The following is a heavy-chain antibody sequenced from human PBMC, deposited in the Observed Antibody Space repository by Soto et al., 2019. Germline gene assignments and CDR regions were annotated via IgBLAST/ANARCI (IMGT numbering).Heavy chain of an antibody. J-gene: IGHJ4*02. CDR2: IKTKTEGETT. Sequence: GGSLRLSCAASGFTFTNAWMNWVRQAPGKGLEWVGHIKTKTEGETTDYAAPVKGRFSISRDDSKNTQSLQMNGLRSEDTAVYYCAADVPTAGAGEFDYWGQGILVTVSS. V-gene: IGHV3-15*01. CDR3: AADVPTAGAGEFDY. D-gene: IGHD6-19*01. CDR1: GFTFTNAW.